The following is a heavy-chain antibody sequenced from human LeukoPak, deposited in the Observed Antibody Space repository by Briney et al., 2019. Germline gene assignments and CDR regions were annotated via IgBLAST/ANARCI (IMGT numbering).Heavy chain of an antibody. CDR1: GVSFIDYY. CDR2: INHSGST. D-gene: IGHD6-13*01. V-gene: IGHV4-34*01. J-gene: IGHJ5*02. Sequence: SETLSLTCVVYGVSFIDYYWTWIRQPPGKGLEWIGEINHSGSTSYNPSLRSRVTISVDTSKNQFSLKLSFVTAADTAVYYCARGCSAGTPHNWFDPWGQGTLVTVSS. CDR3: ARGCSAGTPHNWFDP.